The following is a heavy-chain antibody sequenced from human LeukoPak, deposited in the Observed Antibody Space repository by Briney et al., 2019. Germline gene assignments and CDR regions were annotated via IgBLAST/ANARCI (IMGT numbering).Heavy chain of an antibody. CDR2: ISGSGGST. Sequence: GGTLRLSCAASGFTFSSYGMSWVRQAPGKGLEWVSAISGSGGSTYYADSVKGRFTISRDNSKNTLYLQMDSLRAEDTAIYFCAKPIGEYRAYYYYMDVWGKGTTVSVSS. CDR3: AKPIGEYRAYYYYMDV. J-gene: IGHJ6*03. D-gene: IGHD3-10*01. CDR1: GFTFSSYG. V-gene: IGHV3-23*01.